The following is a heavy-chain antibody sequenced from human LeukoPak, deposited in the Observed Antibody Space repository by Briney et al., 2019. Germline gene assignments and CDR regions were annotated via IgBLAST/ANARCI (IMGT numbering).Heavy chain of an antibody. CDR2: INPNSGGT. Sequence: GSVKVSCKASGYTFTGYYMHWVRQAPGQGLEWMGWINPNSGGTNYAQKFQGRVTMTRDTSISTAYMGLSRLRSDDTAVYYCARDRAPYGSGSYSFDPWGQGTLVTVSS. J-gene: IGHJ5*02. V-gene: IGHV1-2*02. CDR1: GYTFTGYY. CDR3: ARDRAPYGSGSYSFDP. D-gene: IGHD3-10*01.